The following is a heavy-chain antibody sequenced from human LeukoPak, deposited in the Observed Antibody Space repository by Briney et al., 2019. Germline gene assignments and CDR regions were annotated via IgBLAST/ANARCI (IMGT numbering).Heavy chain of an antibody. CDR2: IYYSGST. D-gene: IGHD6-19*01. J-gene: IGHJ6*03. CDR3: ARGGGSGTYYYYMDV. V-gene: IGHV4-59*01. CDR1: GGSISSYY. Sequence: SETLSLTCTVSGGSISSYYWSWIRQPPGKGLEWIGYIYYSGSTNNNPSLKSRVTISVDTSKNQFSLKLSSVTAADTAVYYCARGGGSGTYYYYMDVWGKGTTVTIPS.